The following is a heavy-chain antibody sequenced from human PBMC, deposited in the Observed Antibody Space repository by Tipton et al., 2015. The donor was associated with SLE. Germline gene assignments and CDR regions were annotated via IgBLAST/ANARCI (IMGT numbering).Heavy chain of an antibody. J-gene: IGHJ5*02. CDR1: GYTFPNYV. Sequence: QVQLVQSGAEVQKPGASVKVSCKASGYTFPNYVLNWVRQAPGQGLEWMGWISAHNGNTKLQQKFQGRVLMTTDTSTNTAFMELRGLRYDDTALYYCVRDAVGWFDTWGQGTLVTVSS. CDR2: ISAHNGNT. CDR3: VRDAVGWFDT. D-gene: IGHD2-15*01. V-gene: IGHV1-18*01.